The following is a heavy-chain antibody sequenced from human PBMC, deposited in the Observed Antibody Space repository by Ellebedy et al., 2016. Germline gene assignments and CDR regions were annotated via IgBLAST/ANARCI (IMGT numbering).Heavy chain of an antibody. D-gene: IGHD3-22*01. CDR1: GGTFSSYA. Sequence: SVKVSCXASGGTFSSYAISWVRQAPGQGLEWMGGIIPIFGTANYAQKFQGRVTITADESTSTAYMELSSLRSEDTAVYYCARSPLFEYDSSSYYGGYFDYWGQGTLVTVSS. V-gene: IGHV1-69*13. CDR3: ARSPLFEYDSSSYYGGYFDY. CDR2: IIPIFGTA. J-gene: IGHJ4*02.